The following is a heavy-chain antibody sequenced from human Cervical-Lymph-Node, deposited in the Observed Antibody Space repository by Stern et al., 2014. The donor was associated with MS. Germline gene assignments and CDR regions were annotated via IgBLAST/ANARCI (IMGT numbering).Heavy chain of an antibody. CDR3: TTLDRSYPYYYYGMDV. CDR1: GFTFRNAW. D-gene: IGHD1-26*01. V-gene: IGHV3-15*01. CDR2: IKIKTDGGTT. J-gene: IGHJ6*02. Sequence: EMQLVESGGGLVKPGGSLRLSCAASGFTFRNAWMTWIRQAPGKGLEWVGRIKIKTDGGTTDYAAPVKGRFTISRDDSKNTLYLQMNSLKTEDTAVYYCTTLDRSYPYYYYGMDVWGQGTTVTVSS.